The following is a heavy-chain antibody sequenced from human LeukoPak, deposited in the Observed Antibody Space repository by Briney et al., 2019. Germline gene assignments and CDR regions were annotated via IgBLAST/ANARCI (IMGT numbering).Heavy chain of an antibody. V-gene: IGHV3-21*04. CDR1: GFTFSSYH. Sequence: GGSLRLSCKASGFTFSSYHMNWVRQAPGKGLEWASSISSSSVYTHYADSVKGRITISRDNGKNSLYLQMNSLTAEDTALYYCARDALRDDAFDIWGQGTMVTVSS. CDR3: ARDALRDDAFDI. J-gene: IGHJ3*02. CDR2: ISSSSVYT.